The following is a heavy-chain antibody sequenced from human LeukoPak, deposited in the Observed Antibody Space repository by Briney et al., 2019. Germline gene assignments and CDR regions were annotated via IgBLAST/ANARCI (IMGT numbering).Heavy chain of an antibody. V-gene: IGHV4-4*07. J-gene: IGHJ4*02. Sequence: SETLSLTCAVYGGSFSGYYWSWIRQPAGKGLEWIGRIYTSGSTNYNPSLKSRVTMSVDTSKNQFSLKLSSVTAADTAVYYCARDTIAVAGYHFDYWGQGTLVTVSS. D-gene: IGHD6-19*01. CDR1: GGSFSGYY. CDR3: ARDTIAVAGYHFDY. CDR2: IYTSGST.